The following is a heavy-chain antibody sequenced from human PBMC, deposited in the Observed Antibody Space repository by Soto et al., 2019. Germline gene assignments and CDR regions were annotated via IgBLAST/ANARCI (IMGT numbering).Heavy chain of an antibody. J-gene: IGHJ4*02. CDR2: ISGSGDST. V-gene: IGHV3-23*01. D-gene: IGHD1-26*01. Sequence: GGSLRLSCAASGFTFSSYAMSWVRQAPGKGLEWVSAISGSGDSTFYTDSVKGRFTISRDNSKNTLYLQVNSLRADDTAVYYCVAHSGSFYGFDYWGQGTLVTVSS. CDR3: VAHSGSFYGFDY. CDR1: GFTFSSYA.